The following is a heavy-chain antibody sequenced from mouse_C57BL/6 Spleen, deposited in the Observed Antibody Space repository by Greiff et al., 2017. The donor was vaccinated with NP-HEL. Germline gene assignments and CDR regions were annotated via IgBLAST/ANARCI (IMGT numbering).Heavy chain of an antibody. J-gene: IGHJ3*01. CDR3: ARSIYYDYDRFAY. V-gene: IGHV1-80*01. CDR2: IYPGDGDT. Sequence: LMESGASVKISCKASGYAFSSYWMNWVKQRPGKGLEWIGQIYPGDGDTNYNGKFKGKATLTADKSSSTAYMQLSSLTSEDSAVYFCARSIYYDYDRFAYWGQGTLVTVSA. D-gene: IGHD2-4*01. CDR1: GYAFSSYW.